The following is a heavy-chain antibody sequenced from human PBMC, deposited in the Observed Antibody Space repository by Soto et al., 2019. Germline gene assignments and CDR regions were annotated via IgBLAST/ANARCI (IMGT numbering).Heavy chain of an antibody. Sequence: GGSLRLSCAASGFTFSSYAMHWVRQAPGKGLEYVSAISSNGGSTYYANSVKGRFTISRDNSKNTLYLQMGSLRAEDMAVYYCARDKDIVVVPAAMPHYYYYMDVWGKGTTVTVSS. CDR1: GFTFSSYA. J-gene: IGHJ6*03. CDR3: ARDKDIVVVPAAMPHYYYYMDV. V-gene: IGHV3-64*01. CDR2: ISSNGGST. D-gene: IGHD2-2*01.